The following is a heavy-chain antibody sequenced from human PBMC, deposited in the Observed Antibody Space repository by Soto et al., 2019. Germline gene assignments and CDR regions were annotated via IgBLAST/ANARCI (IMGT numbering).Heavy chain of an antibody. D-gene: IGHD3-22*01. Sequence: GESLKISCKGSGYSFTSYWIGWVRQMPGKGLEWMGIIYPGDSDTRYSPSFQGQVTISADKSISTAYLQWSSLKASDTAMYYCARLDYYDSSGYYNAPFDYWGQGTLVTVSS. V-gene: IGHV5-51*01. J-gene: IGHJ4*02. CDR3: ARLDYYDSSGYYNAPFDY. CDR2: IYPGDSDT. CDR1: GYSFTSYW.